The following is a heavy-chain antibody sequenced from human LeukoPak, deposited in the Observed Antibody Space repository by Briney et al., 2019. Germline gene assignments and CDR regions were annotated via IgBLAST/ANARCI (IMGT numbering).Heavy chain of an antibody. D-gene: IGHD5-24*01. CDR3: ARLKRDGYNFDY. CDR1: GXSFPIYC. CDR2: IDPSDSYT. J-gene: IGHJ4*02. V-gene: IGHV5-10-1*01. Sequence: GESLKISFKGSGXSFPIYCISWVRQMPGKGLEWMGRIDPSDSYTNYSPSSQGHVTISADKSISTAYLQWSSLRASDTAIYYCARLKRDGYNFDYWGQGTLVTVSS.